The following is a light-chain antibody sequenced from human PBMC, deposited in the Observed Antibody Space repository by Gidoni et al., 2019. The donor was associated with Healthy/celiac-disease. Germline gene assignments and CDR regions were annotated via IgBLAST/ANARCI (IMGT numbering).Light chain of an antibody. CDR1: QSISNY. V-gene: IGKV1-39*01. J-gene: IGKJ2*01. Sequence: DIQMTQSPSSLSASVRDRVTVTCRASQSISNYLNWYQQKPGKAPKLLIYAASTLQSGVPSRFSGSGSGTDFTLTISSLQPEDFATYYCQQSYSIPYTLGQGTKLEIK. CDR2: AAS. CDR3: QQSYSIPYT.